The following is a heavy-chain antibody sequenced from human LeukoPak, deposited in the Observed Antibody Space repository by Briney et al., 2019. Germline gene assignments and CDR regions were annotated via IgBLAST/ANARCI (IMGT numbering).Heavy chain of an antibody. Sequence: ASVKVSCKASGYTFTSYYMHWVRQAPGQGLEWMGIINPSGGSTSYAQKFQGRVTMTRDTSTSTVYMELSSLRSEDTAVYYCARDTTTSYDFWSGYRGGGAFDIWAKGQWSPSLQ. CDR1: GYTFTSYY. CDR2: INPSGGST. J-gene: IGHJ3*02. CDR3: ARDTTTSYDFWSGYRGGGAFDI. D-gene: IGHD3-3*01. V-gene: IGHV1-46*01.